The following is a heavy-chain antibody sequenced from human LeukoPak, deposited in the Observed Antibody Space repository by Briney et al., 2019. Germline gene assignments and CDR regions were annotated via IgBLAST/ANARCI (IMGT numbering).Heavy chain of an antibody. V-gene: IGHV3-21*01. D-gene: IGHD5-12*01. Sequence: PGGSLRLSCAASGFTFSSIAMTWVRQAPGKGLEWVSSISSSSSYIYYADSVKGRFTISRDNAKNSLYLQMNSLRAEDTAVYYCARDESVSGYVSYYYYYYGMDVWGQGTTVTVSS. CDR1: GFTFSSIA. CDR3: ARDESVSGYVSYYYYYYGMDV. CDR2: ISSSSSYI. J-gene: IGHJ6*02.